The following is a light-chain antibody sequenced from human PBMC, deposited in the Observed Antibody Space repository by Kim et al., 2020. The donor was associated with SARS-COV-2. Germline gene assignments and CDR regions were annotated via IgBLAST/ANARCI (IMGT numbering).Light chain of an antibody. J-gene: IGKJ2*01. V-gene: IGKV3-20*01. CDR2: AAS. Sequence: LSPGEGATLSCRASQSVSSSFLAWYQQKPGQAPRLLIYAASSRATGIPDRFSGSGSGTDFTLTISRLEPEDFAVYYCQQYGSLPYTFGQGTKLEI. CDR1: QSVSSSF. CDR3: QQYGSLPYT.